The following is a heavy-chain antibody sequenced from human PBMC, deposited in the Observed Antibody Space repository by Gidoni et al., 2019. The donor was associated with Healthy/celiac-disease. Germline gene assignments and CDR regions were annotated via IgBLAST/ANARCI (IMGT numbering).Heavy chain of an antibody. Sequence: QMQLQESGPGLVKPSETLSLTCTVSGGSISSYYWSWIRQPPGKGLEWIGYIYYSGSTNYNPSLKSRVTISVDTSKNQFSLKLSSVTAADTAVYYCAREGRVLLWFGELFGAFDIWGQGTMVTVSS. D-gene: IGHD3-10*01. CDR2: IYYSGST. CDR1: GGSISSYY. CDR3: AREGRVLLWFGELFGAFDI. J-gene: IGHJ3*02. V-gene: IGHV4-59*01.